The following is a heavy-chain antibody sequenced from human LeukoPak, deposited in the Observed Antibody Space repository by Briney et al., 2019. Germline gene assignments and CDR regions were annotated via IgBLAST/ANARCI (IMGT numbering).Heavy chain of an antibody. CDR1: GFTFSSYW. Sequence: GRSLRLSCAASGFTFSSYWMSWVRQAPGKGLEWVANIKQDGREKYYVDSVKGRFTISRDNAKNSLYLQVNSLRAEDTAVYYCARSGYDPNPHFDYWGQGTLVTVSS. V-gene: IGHV3-7*01. J-gene: IGHJ4*02. CDR3: ARSGYDPNPHFDY. CDR2: IKQDGREK. D-gene: IGHD5-12*01.